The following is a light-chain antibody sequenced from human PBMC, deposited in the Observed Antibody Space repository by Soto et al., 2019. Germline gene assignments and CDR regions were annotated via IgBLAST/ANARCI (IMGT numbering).Light chain of an antibody. CDR3: HQRSNWPPDT. Sequence: EIVLTQSPATLSLSPGERATLSCRASQSVSSYLAWYQQKPGQAPRLLIYGASTRATGVPARFSGSGSGTDFTLTISSLEPEDFAVYYCHQRSNWPPDTFGQGTRWRL. CDR1: QSVSSY. CDR2: GAS. J-gene: IGKJ5*01. V-gene: IGKV3-11*01.